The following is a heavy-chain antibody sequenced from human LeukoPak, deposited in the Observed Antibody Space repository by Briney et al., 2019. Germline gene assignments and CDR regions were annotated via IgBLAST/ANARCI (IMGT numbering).Heavy chain of an antibody. V-gene: IGHV3-23*01. D-gene: IGHD6-19*01. CDR3: TRRAYSGGWLAPDY. CDR2: ISGSGDRT. CDR1: GFNVSSSF. Sequence: GGSLRLSCAASGFNVSSSFMSWVRQAPGKGLEWVSSISGSGDRTFYADSVKGRFTISRDNSKNTLSLQLSSLTVEDTAVYYCTRRAYSGGWLAPDYWGQGTLVTVSS. J-gene: IGHJ4*02.